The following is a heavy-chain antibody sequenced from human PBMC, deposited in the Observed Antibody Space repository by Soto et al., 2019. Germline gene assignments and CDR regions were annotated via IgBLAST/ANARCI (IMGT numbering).Heavy chain of an antibody. CDR3: ARAIGPTLFDY. V-gene: IGHV3-13*04. Sequence: EVQLVESGGGLVQPGGSLRLSCSASGFTFSSYDMHWARQGTGKGLEWVSAIGTTGDTYYAGSVKGRFTISRENAKNSLYLQMNSLRAGDTAIYFCARAIGPTLFDYWGQGTLVTVSS. CDR2: IGTTGDT. J-gene: IGHJ4*02. D-gene: IGHD3-22*01. CDR1: GFTFSSYD.